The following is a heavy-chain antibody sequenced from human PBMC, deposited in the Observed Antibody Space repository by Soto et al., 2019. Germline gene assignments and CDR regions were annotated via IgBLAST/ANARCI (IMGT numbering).Heavy chain of an antibody. J-gene: IGHJ1*01. CDR3: GGAIGSVQH. D-gene: IGHD1-26*01. CDR2: IYYSGST. V-gene: IGHV4-59*08. Sequence: QVQLQESGPGLVKPSETQSVTCTVSGGSISSYYWRWIRQPPGKGLEWIGYIYYSGSTNYNPSLKSRVTISVDRAKNQVSLKLSSVTAADTAVYYCGGAIGSVQHWGQGTLVTVSS. CDR1: GGSISSYY.